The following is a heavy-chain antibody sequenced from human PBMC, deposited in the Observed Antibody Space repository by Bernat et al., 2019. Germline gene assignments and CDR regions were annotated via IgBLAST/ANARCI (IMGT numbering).Heavy chain of an antibody. J-gene: IGHJ6*02. V-gene: IGHV1-69*04. CDR3: ASSVRYFDWSSWYYYYYYGMDV. CDR1: GGTFSSYA. D-gene: IGHD3-9*01. CDR2: IIPIIGIA. Sequence: QVQLVQSGAEVKKPGSSVKVSCKASGGTFSSYAISWVRQAPGHGLEWMGRIIPIIGIANYAQKFQGRVTITADKSTSTAYMGLSSLRSEDTAVYYCASSVRYFDWSSWYYYYYYGMDVWGQGTTVTVSS.